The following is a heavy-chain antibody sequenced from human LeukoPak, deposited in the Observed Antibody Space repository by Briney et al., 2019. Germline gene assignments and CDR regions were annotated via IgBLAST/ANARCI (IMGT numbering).Heavy chain of an antibody. Sequence: GGSLRLSCAVSGFTVSSNYMSWVRQAPGKGLEWVSVMYSGGSTYYADSVKGRFPISRHNSKNTLYLEINSLRPDDTAVYYCARGGGDYNPFDYWGQGTLVTVSS. CDR3: ARGGGDYNPFDY. CDR1: GFTVSSNY. J-gene: IGHJ4*02. D-gene: IGHD4-17*01. CDR2: MYSGGST. V-gene: IGHV3-53*04.